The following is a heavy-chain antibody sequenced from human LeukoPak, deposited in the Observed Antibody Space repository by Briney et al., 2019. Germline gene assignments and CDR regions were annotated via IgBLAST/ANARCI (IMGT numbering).Heavy chain of an antibody. CDR1: GYTFTSYG. V-gene: IGHV1-69*06. CDR2: IIPIFGTA. J-gene: IGHJ6*03. Sequence: ASVKVSCKASGYTFTSYGISWVRQAPGQGLEWMGGIIPIFGTANYAQKFQGRVTITADKSTSTAYMELSSLRSEDTAVYYCARSMVRGVIIKKKDYYYYMDVWGKGTTVTVPS. CDR3: ARSMVRGVIIKKKDYYYYMDV. D-gene: IGHD3-10*01.